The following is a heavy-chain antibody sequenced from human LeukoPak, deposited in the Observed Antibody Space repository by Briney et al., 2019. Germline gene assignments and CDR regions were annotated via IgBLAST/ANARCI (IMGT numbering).Heavy chain of an antibody. CDR1: GGSISSSSYY. J-gene: IGHJ4*02. CDR2: IYYSGRT. D-gene: IGHD6-13*01. CDR3: ASIADRSTNFDY. Sequence: SETLSLTCSVSGGSISSSSYYWGWIRQPPGKGLEWIGSIYYSGRTYYKPCLKSRATISVDTSKNQFSLKLRSVTAADTAVYYCASIADRSTNFDYWGQGTLVTVSS. V-gene: IGHV4-39*01.